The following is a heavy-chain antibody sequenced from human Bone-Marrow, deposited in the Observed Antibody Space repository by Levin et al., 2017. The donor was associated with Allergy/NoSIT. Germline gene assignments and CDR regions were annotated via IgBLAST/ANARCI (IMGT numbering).Heavy chain of an antibody. D-gene: IGHD1-7*01. Sequence: GGSLRLSCAASGFTFSRYAMAWVRQAPGQGLEWVSGMSGSGGRTAYADSVKGRFTISRDNSKNIMYLQMNSLRVEDTALYYCAREDNWNYDYWGQGTLVTVSS. CDR2: MSGSGGRT. CDR3: AREDNWNYDY. V-gene: IGHV3-23*01. J-gene: IGHJ4*02. CDR1: GFTFSRYA.